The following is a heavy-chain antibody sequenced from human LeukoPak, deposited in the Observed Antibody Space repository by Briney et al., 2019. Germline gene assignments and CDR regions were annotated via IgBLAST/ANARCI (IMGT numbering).Heavy chain of an antibody. V-gene: IGHV3-48*01. CDR2: ISRSSTTI. J-gene: IGHJ4*02. CDR1: GLTFSSYS. CDR3: ASAGYSSSWYHY. Sequence: GGSLRLSCAASGLTFSSYSMNWVRQAPGKGLEWVSDISRSSTTIYYADSVKGRSTISRDNAKNSLYLQMNSLRVEDTAVYYCASAGYSSSWYHYWGQGTLVTVSS. D-gene: IGHD6-13*01.